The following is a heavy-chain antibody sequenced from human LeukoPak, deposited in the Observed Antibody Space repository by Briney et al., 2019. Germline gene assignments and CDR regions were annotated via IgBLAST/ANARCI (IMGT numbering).Heavy chain of an antibody. D-gene: IGHD2-8*02. CDR2: IFYTGST. J-gene: IGHJ4*02. CDR3: ARLGLRTGDNSLPDY. Sequence: KPSETLSLTCTVSGGSISSSSYYGGWIRQPPGKGLECVGYIFYTGSTNYNPSFQSRVSISLDTSKSQFSLRLTSVTAADTAMYFCARLGLRTGDNSLPDYWGRGTQVTVSS. CDR1: GGSISSSSYY. V-gene: IGHV4-61*05.